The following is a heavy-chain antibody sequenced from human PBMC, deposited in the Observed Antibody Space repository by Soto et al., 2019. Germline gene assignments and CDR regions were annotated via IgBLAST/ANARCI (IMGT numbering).Heavy chain of an antibody. J-gene: IGHJ4*02. D-gene: IGHD6-19*01. Sequence: GGALRLSRAGSGFTFSSYSIKWGRPAPGKGLEWVSSISSSSSYIYYADSVKGRFTISRDNAKNSLYLQMNSLRAEDTAVYYCARDIGHRSGWNSDYWGQGTLVTVSS. CDR2: ISSSSSYI. CDR3: ARDIGHRSGWNSDY. V-gene: IGHV3-21*01. CDR1: GFTFSSYS.